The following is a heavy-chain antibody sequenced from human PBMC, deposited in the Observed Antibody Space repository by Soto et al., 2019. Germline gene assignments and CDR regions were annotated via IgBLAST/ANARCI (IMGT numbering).Heavy chain of an antibody. J-gene: IGHJ6*02. CDR3: LTDPIPFTPVAQGGSGVEV. D-gene: IGHD3-10*01. Sequence: GGSLRLSCSGSGFMFSTYDIHWVRQAPGKGLEWVAVISYDGSDQYYADSGKGRFIISRDNSKNTLYLQMNSLRCEDSAVYYCLTDPIPFTPVAQGGSGVEVWGPGTKLTVSS. V-gene: IGHV3-30*03. CDR2: ISYDGSDQ. CDR1: GFMFSTYD.